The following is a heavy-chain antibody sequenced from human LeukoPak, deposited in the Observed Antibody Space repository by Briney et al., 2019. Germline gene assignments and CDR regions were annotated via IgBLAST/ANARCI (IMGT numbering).Heavy chain of an antibody. V-gene: IGHV3-23*01. Sequence: GGSLRLSCAGSGFTFSSYAMSWVRQAPGQVLEWVSAISDSGDYTSYADSVKGRFTISRDNSKNTLYLQMNSLRAEDTAVYYCAKPPSGYWYYFDYWGQGTLVTVSS. CDR1: GFTFSSYA. D-gene: IGHD2-8*02. CDR3: AKPPSGYWYYFDY. J-gene: IGHJ4*02. CDR2: ISDSGDYT.